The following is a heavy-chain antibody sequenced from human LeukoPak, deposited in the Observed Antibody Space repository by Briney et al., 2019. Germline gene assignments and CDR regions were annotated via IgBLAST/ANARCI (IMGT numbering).Heavy chain of an antibody. J-gene: IGHJ5*02. V-gene: IGHV3-7*01. D-gene: IGHD5-18*01. CDR1: GFTFSSYW. CDR3: ARTTIQLWSNWFDP. Sequence: PGGSLRLSCAASGFTFSSYWMSWVRQAPGKGLEWVANIKQDGSEKYYVDSVKGRFTISRDNAKNSLYLRMNSLRAEDTAVYYCARTTIQLWSNWFDPWGQGTLVTVSS. CDR2: IKQDGSEK.